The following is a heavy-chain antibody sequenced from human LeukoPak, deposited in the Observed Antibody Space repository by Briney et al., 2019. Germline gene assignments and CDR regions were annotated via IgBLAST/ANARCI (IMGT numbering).Heavy chain of an antibody. D-gene: IGHD1/OR15-1a*01. CDR1: GFTFSSYE. V-gene: IGHV3-48*03. CDR2: ISSSGSTI. J-gene: IGHJ4*02. CDR3: ARMFDWNTGLDY. Sequence: GGSLRLSCAASGFTFSSYEMNWVRQAPGKGVEWVSYISSSGSTIYYADSVKGRFTISRDNAKNSLYLQMNSLRAEDTAVYYCARMFDWNTGLDYWGQGTLVTVSS.